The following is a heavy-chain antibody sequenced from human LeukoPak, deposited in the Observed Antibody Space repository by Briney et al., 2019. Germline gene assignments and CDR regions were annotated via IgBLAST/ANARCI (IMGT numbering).Heavy chain of an antibody. CDR1: GFTISSYA. CDR2: ISGSGVST. V-gene: IGHV3-23*01. J-gene: IGHJ4*02. D-gene: IGHD4-23*01. CDR3: AKGGLGGTAVVTMDS. Sequence: GASLRLFCAASGFTISSYATSCVRQPPGKGLEWCSGISGSGVSTYYADSVKGQFTISRDNSKNTVYLQMNSLRAEDTAIYFCAKGGLGGTAVVTMDSWGQGTLVTVSS.